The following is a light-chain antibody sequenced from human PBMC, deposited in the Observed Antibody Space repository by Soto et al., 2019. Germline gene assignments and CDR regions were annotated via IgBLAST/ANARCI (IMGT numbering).Light chain of an antibody. J-gene: IGLJ1*01. CDR2: EVS. CDR3: TSQAGGNNYV. Sequence: QSALTQPPSASGSPGQSVTISCTGTSSDVGGYNYVSWYQQHPGKAPKLIISEVSKRPSGVPDRFSGSKSGNTASLTVSGLQAEDEADYYCTSQAGGNNYVFGTGTKLTVL. V-gene: IGLV2-8*01. CDR1: SSDVGGYNY.